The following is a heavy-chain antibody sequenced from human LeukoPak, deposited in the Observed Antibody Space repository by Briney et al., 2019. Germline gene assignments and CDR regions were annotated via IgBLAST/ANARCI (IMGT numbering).Heavy chain of an antibody. CDR2: IWYDGSNK. V-gene: IGHV3-33*08. CDR3: ARASYSGSYYFDY. J-gene: IGHJ4*02. D-gene: IGHD1-26*01. CDR1: GFTFSSYG. Sequence: GGSLRLSCAASGFTFSSYGMHWIRQAPGKGLEWVAVIWYDGSNKYYADSVKGRFTISRDNSKNTLYLQMNSLRAEDTAVYYCARASYSGSYYFDYWGQGTLVTVSS.